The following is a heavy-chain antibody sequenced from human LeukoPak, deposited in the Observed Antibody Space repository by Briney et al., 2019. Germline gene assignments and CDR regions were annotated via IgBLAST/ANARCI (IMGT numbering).Heavy chain of an antibody. CDR3: ARHTGTWYY. D-gene: IGHD1-14*01. CDR1: GYSFTSYW. CDR2: IDPSDSYA. J-gene: IGHJ4*02. V-gene: IGHV5-10-1*01. Sequence: GESLKISCKGSGYSFTSYWISWVRQMPGKGLEWMGRIDPSDSYANYSPSFQGHVTISADKSINTAYLQWSNLKASDTAMYFCARHTGTWYYWGQGTLVTVSS.